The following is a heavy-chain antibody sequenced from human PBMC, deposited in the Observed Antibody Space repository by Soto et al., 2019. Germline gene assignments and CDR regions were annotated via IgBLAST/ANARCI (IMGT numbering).Heavy chain of an antibody. CDR2: IHYSGATP. D-gene: IGHD3-10*01. Sequence: QVQLVQSGAEVKRPGASVKVSCKASGYTFTNYYMDWVRQAPGQGLEWMGVIHYSGATPSYARKFKGRVTMARDTSTSTVYVELSILPSEDTAVYYCARRGPDFATIESFDCWGQGTLVTVSS. J-gene: IGHJ4*02. CDR3: ARRGPDFATIESFDC. V-gene: IGHV1-46*01. CDR1: GYTFTNYY.